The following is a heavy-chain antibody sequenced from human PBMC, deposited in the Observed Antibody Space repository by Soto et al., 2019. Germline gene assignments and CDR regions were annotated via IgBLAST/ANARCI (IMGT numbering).Heavy chain of an antibody. J-gene: IGHJ6*02. CDR2: IIPIFGTA. D-gene: IGHD3-10*01. CDR3: ASPGLALSTMVRGARDYYGMDV. CDR1: GGTFSSYA. Sequence: QVQLVQSGAEVKKPGSSVKVSCKASGGTFSSYAISWVRQAPGQGLEWMGGIIPIFGTANYAQKFQGRVTITADESTRTAYMELSRLRSEDTAVYYCASPGLALSTMVRGARDYYGMDVWGQGTTVTVSS. V-gene: IGHV1-69*01.